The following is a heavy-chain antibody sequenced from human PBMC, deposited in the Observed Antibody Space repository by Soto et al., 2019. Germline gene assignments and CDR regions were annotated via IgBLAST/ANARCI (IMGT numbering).Heavy chain of an antibody. J-gene: IGHJ6*02. D-gene: IGHD6-13*01. CDR3: AKASSSWDGYYYYGMDV. CDR1: GFTFDSYS. Sequence: PGGSLRLSCAASGFTFDSYSMNWVRQAPGKGLEWVSYIDSSSSNKHYADSVKGRFTISRDNAKNALYLQMSSLRDEDTAVYYCAKASSSWDGYYYYGMDVWGPGTTVTSP. CDR2: IDSSSSNK. V-gene: IGHV3-48*02.